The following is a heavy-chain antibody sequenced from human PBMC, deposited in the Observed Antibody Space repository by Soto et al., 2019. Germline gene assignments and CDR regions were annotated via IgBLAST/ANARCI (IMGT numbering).Heavy chain of an antibody. CDR2: IIPIFGTA. D-gene: IGHD4-17*01. CDR1: GYTFTSYG. Sequence: ASVKVSCKASGYTFTSYGISWVRQAPGQGLEWMGGIIPIFGTANYAQKFQGRVTITADESTSTAYMELSSLRSEDTAVYYCASHDYGGNYYLQYGMDVWGPGTPLTVSS. V-gene: IGHV1-69*13. J-gene: IGHJ6*02. CDR3: ASHDYGGNYYLQYGMDV.